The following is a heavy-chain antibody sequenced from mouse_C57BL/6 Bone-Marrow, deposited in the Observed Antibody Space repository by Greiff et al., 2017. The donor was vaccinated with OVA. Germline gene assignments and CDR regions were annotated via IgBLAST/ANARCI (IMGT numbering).Heavy chain of an antibody. J-gene: IGHJ3*01. Sequence: QVQLQQSGAELARPGASVKMSCKASGYTFTSYTMHWVKQRPGQGLEWIGYINPSSGYTKYNQKFKDKATLTADKSSSTAYMQLSSLTSEDSAVYYCARWEKYYYYGYDGFAYWGQGTLVTVSA. CDR2: INPSSGYT. V-gene: IGHV1-4*01. CDR3: ARWEKYYYYGYDGFAY. D-gene: IGHD2-2*01. CDR1: GYTFTSYT.